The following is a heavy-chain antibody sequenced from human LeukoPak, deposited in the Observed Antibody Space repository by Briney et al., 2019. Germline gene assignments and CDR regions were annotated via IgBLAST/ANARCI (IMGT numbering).Heavy chain of an antibody. V-gene: IGHV3-21*01. D-gene: IGHD6-6*01. CDR1: GFTFSSYS. Sequence: GGSLRLSCAASGFTFSSYSMNRVRQAPGKGLEWVSSISSSSSYIYYADSVKGRFTISRDNAKNSLYLQMNSLRAEDTAVYYCARGRVSSSSIFDYWGQGTLVTVSS. CDR3: ARGRVSSSSIFDY. CDR2: ISSSSSYI. J-gene: IGHJ4*02.